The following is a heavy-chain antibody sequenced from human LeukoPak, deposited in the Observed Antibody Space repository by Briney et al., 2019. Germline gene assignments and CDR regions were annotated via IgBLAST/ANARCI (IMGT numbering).Heavy chain of an antibody. CDR2: IIPIFGTA. CDR3: ARSLLWFGESGGFDP. V-gene: IGHV1-69*13. Sequence: ASVKVSCKASGGTISSYAISWVRQAPGQGLEWMGGIIPIFGTANYAQKFQGRVTITADESTSTAYMELSSLRSEDTAVYYCARSLLWFGESGGFDPWGQGTLVTVSS. D-gene: IGHD3-10*01. CDR1: GGTISSYA. J-gene: IGHJ5*02.